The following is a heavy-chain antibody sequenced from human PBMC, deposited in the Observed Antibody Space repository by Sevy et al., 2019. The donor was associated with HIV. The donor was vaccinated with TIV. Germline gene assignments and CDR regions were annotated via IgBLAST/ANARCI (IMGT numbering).Heavy chain of an antibody. Sequence: SETLSLTCTVSGGSISSSSYNWGWIRQPPGKGLEWIGNIYYSGSSYYNPSLNSRVTISVVTSKNQFSLKLTSVTAADTAVYYCAGFEYGDYTNLFDPWGQRTLVTVSS. CDR1: GGSISSSSYN. J-gene: IGHJ5*02. CDR3: AGFEYGDYTNLFDP. D-gene: IGHD4-17*01. CDR2: IYYSGSS. V-gene: IGHV4-39*01.